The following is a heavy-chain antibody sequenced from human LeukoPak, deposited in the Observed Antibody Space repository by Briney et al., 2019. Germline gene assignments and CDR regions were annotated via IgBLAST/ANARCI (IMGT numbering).Heavy chain of an antibody. CDR1: GSTFSSHG. CDR3: AKVTYGSGTYGAFDS. CDR2: ISGSGDYT. Sequence: GGSLRLSCAASGSTFSSHGMSWVRQAPGKGLEWVSTISGSGDYTYYADSVKGRFTISRDNSKNTLYLQMNSLRAEDTAVHYCAKVTYGSGTYGAFDSWGQGTLVTVSS. J-gene: IGHJ4*02. D-gene: IGHD3-10*01. V-gene: IGHV3-23*01.